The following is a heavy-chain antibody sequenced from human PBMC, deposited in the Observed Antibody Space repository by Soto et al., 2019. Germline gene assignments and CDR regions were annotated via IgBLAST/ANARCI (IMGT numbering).Heavy chain of an antibody. Sequence: PGGSLILSCGAAGFDFSNYWMHWVRQAPGKGLVWVSRINGDGSDTKYADSVKGRFTISRDNARNTVYLQMNSLRADDTAVYYCARDQTTGDWFDAWGQGALVTVSS. CDR1: GFDFSNYW. CDR3: ARDQTTGDWFDA. V-gene: IGHV3-74*03. D-gene: IGHD4-17*01. CDR2: INGDGSDT. J-gene: IGHJ5*02.